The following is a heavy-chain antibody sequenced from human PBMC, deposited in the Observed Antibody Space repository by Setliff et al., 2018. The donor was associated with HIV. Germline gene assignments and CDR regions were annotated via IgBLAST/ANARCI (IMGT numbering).Heavy chain of an antibody. CDR1: GIAFNSFA. CDR2: IIPILSTT. V-gene: IGHV1-69*13. J-gene: IGHJ6*03. Sequence: SVKVSCKASGIAFNSFAINWVRQAPGQGPEWMGGIIPILSTTHYAQKFQGRVTITADESTSTAYMELRSLRSEDTAVYYCARDSRGVLSLRYMDVWGKGTTVTVSS. D-gene: IGHD3-22*01. CDR3: ARDSRGVLSLRYMDV.